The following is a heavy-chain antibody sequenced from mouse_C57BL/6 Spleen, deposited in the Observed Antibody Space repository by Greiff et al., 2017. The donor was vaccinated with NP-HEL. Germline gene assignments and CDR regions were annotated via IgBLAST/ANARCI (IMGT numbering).Heavy chain of an antibody. CDR1: GYTFTSYW. V-gene: IGHV1-52*01. D-gene: IGHD2-5*01. CDR3: ARTYYSTLWYFDV. Sequence: VQLQQSGAELVRPGSSVKLSCKASGYTFTSYWMHWVKQRPIQGLEWIGNIDPSDSETHYNQKFKDKATLTVDKSSSTAYMQLSSLTSEDSAVYYCARTYYSTLWYFDVWGTGTTVTVSS. CDR2: IDPSDSET. J-gene: IGHJ1*03.